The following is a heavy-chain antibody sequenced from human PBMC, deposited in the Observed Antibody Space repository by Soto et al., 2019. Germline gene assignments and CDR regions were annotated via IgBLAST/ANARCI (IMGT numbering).Heavy chain of an antibody. Sequence: QVQLQESGPGLVKPSGTLSLTCAVSSDPISSGHWWSWVRQPPGKGLEWIGEIYHSGNTNYNPSPKSRVTISVDKSKDQFSLKLSSVTAADTAVYYCARGGAGDYALGVGDAFDIWGQGTMVTVSS. CDR1: SDPISSGHW. D-gene: IGHD4-17*01. CDR2: IYHSGNT. J-gene: IGHJ3*02. V-gene: IGHV4-4*02. CDR3: ARGGAGDYALGVGDAFDI.